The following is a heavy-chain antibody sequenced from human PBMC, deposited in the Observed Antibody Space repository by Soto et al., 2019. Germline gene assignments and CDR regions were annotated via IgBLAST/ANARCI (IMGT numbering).Heavy chain of an antibody. D-gene: IGHD5-18*01. CDR1: GGSSSGYY. J-gene: IGHJ4*02. Sequence: SETLSLTCAVYGGSSSGYYWSWIRQPPGKGLEWIGEINHSGSTNYNPSLKSRVTISVDTSKNQFSLKLSSVTAADTAVYYCARIPKKDIYLFSGGNSYGRKTDAFDYWGQGTLVTVSS. CDR3: ARIPKKDIYLFSGGNSYGRKTDAFDY. V-gene: IGHV4-34*01. CDR2: INHSGST.